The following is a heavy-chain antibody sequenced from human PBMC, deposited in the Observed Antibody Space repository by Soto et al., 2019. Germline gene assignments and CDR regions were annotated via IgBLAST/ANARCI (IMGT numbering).Heavy chain of an antibody. D-gene: IGHD3-22*01. J-gene: IGHJ4*02. CDR2: ISYDGRDK. CDR1: TFNFTSYA. CDR3: EKGGIIVR. Sequence: QVQLVESGGGVVQPGTSLRLSCAASTFNFTSYAMHWVRQAPGKGLEWVAVISYDGRDKFYADSVKGRFTISRDNSKHTLYLHMNSVRTDDTAMYHCEKGGIIVRWGQGTLVTVSS. V-gene: IGHV3-30*04.